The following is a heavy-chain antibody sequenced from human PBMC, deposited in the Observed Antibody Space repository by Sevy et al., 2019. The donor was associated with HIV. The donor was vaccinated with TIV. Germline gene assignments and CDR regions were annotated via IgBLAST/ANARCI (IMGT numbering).Heavy chain of an antibody. CDR2: ISGSGGST. D-gene: IGHD6-19*01. CDR1: GFTFSSYA. V-gene: IGHV3-23*01. J-gene: IGHJ4*02. CDR3: AKPQEYSSGWYDY. Sequence: GGSLRLSCAVSGFTFSSYAMSWVRQAPGKGLEWVSGISGSGGSTNYADSVKGRFTITRDNFKNTPFLQMNSLRVDDTAVYYCAKPQEYSSGWYDYWGQGTLVTVSS.